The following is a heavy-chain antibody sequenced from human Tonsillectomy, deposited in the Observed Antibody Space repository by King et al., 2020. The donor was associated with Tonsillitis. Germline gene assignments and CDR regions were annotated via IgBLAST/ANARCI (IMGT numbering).Heavy chain of an antibody. CDR1: GFTFSSYG. J-gene: IGHJ6*02. Sequence: VQLVESGGGVVQPGRSLRLSCAASGFTFSSYGMHWVRQAPGKGLEWVAVISYDGSNKYYVDSVKGRFTISRDNSKNTLYLQMNSLRAEDTAVYYCAREMGGGSYDCCYDGMDVWGRGTTVTVSS. D-gene: IGHD1-26*01. V-gene: IGHV3-33*05. CDR3: AREMGGGSYDCCYDGMDV. CDR2: ISYDGSNK.